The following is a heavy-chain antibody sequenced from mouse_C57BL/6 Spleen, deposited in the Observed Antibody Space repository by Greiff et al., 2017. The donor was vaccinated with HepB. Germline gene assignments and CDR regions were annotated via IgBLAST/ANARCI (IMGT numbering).Heavy chain of an antibody. V-gene: IGHV2-2*01. J-gene: IGHJ1*03. CDR1: GFSLTSYG. Sequence: VKLMESGPGLVQPSQSLSITCTVSGFSLTSYGVHWVRQSPGKGLEWLGVIWSGGSTDYNAAFISRLSISKDNSKSQVFFKMNSLQADDTAIYYCARGNWDPYWYFDVWGTGTTVTVSS. D-gene: IGHD4-1*01. CDR2: IWSGGST. CDR3: ARGNWDPYWYFDV.